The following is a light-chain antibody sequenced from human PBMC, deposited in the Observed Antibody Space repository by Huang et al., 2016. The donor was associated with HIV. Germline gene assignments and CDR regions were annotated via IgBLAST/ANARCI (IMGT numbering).Light chain of an antibody. V-gene: IGKV1-39*01. CDR3: QQSAVTPRT. CDR1: QNINRY. J-gene: IGKJ2*01. Sequence: DIQITQSPSSLSASVGDRVIITCRASQNINRYLNWYQQQPGKAPKLRITGASKLQSRVPSSFSGSGSGTHFTLAISSLQPEDSATYYCQQSAVTPRTFGQGTELEI. CDR2: GAS.